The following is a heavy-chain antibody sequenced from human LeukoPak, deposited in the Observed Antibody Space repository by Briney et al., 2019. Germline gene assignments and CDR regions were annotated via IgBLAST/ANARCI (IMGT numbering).Heavy chain of an antibody. CDR2: INPYNGNR. V-gene: IGHV1-18*01. Sequence: ASVKVSSKTSGYRFITFGINWVRQAPGQGLEWMGWINPYNGNRYYAKKFQDRFNMTTDTSTSTVYLELQTLTSDDTAIYYCARFQASEFRGFDHWGQGTLITVSS. CDR3: ARFQASEFRGFDH. D-gene: IGHD3-10*01. CDR1: GYRFITFG. J-gene: IGHJ4*02.